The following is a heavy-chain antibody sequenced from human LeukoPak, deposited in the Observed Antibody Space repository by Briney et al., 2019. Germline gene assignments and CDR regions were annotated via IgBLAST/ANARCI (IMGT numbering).Heavy chain of an antibody. CDR3: ARTSGSGSYYLDY. V-gene: IGHV4-38-2*01. CDR2: IYHSGST. CDR1: GYSISSGYY. D-gene: IGHD3-10*01. J-gene: IGHJ4*02. Sequence: KSSETLSLTCAVSGYSISSGYYWGWIRQPPGKGLEWIGSIYHSGSTYYNPSLKSRVTISVDTSKNHFSLKLSSVTAADTAVYYCARTSGSGSYYLDYWGQGTLVTVSS.